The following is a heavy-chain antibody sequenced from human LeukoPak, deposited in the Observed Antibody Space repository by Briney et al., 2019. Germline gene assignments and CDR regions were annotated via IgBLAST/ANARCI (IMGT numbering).Heavy chain of an antibody. CDR1: GGSINSRGYY. CDR2: IFYSGST. D-gene: IGHD5-18*01. J-gene: IGHJ4*02. V-gene: IGHV4-39*01. Sequence: SETLSLTCTVSGGSINSRGYYCGWIRHPPGKGLEWIGSIFYSGSTYYNPSLKSRVTISVDTSKNQFSLKVTSVTAADTALYYCARHHGYPRYFFDYWGQGTLVTVSS. CDR3: ARHHGYPRYFFDY.